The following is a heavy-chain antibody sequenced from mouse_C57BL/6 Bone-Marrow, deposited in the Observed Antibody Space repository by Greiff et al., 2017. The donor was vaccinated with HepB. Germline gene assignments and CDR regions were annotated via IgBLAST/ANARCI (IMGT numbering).Heavy chain of an antibody. Sequence: DVHLVESGGGLVQPGGSMKLSCVASGFTFSNYWMNWVRQSPEKGLEWVAQIRLKSDNYATHYAESVKGRFTISRDDSKSSVYLQMNNLRAEDTGIYYCTEYYGSSYYAMDYWGQGTSVTVSS. J-gene: IGHJ4*01. D-gene: IGHD1-1*01. CDR2: IRLKSDNYAT. V-gene: IGHV6-3*01. CDR1: GFTFSNYW. CDR3: TEYYGSSYYAMDY.